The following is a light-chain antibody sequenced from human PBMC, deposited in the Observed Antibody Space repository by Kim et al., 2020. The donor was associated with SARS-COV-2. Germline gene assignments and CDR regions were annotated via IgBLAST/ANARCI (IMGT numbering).Light chain of an antibody. CDR1: QSVSSNY. J-gene: IGKJ4*01. CDR3: QQRSNWPPP. CDR2: GAS. V-gene: IGKV3D-20*02. Sequence: EIVLTQSPGTLSLSPGERATLSCRASQSVSSNYLAWYQQKPGQAPRLLIYGASSRATGIPDRFSGSGSGTDFTLTISSLEPEDFAVYYCQQRSNWPPPFGGGTKLEI.